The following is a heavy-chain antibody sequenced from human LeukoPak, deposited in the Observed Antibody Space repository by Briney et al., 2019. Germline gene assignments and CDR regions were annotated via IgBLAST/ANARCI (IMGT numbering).Heavy chain of an antibody. CDR2: IYSGGTT. Sequence: PGGSLRLSCAASGFTVSSNYMSWARQAPGKGLEWVSVIYSGGTTYYADSVKGRFTISRDNSKNTLYLQMNSLRAEDTAVYYCARDSSGLSYFDYWGQGTLVTVSS. V-gene: IGHV3-66*01. J-gene: IGHJ4*02. CDR1: GFTVSSNY. D-gene: IGHD3-22*01. CDR3: ARDSSGLSYFDY.